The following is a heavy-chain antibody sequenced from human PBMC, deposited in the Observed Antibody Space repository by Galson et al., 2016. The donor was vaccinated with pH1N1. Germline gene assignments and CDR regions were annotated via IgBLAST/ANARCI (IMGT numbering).Heavy chain of an antibody. CDR3: AKGWGWQLVPSPFDY. CDR2: ISGSFSAGTT. J-gene: IGHJ4*02. CDR1: GFTFSTFG. Sequence: SLRLSCAASGFTFSTFGMTWVRQAPGKGLEWVSTISGSFSAGTTYYADSGKGRFTISRDNSKNTGYLQMNSLRAGDTAVYYCAKGWGWQLVPSPFDYWGQGTRVTVSS. V-gene: IGHV3-23*01. D-gene: IGHD6-6*01.